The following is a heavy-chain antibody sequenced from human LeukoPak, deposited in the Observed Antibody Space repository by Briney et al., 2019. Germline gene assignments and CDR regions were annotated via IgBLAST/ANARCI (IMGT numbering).Heavy chain of an antibody. V-gene: IGHV4-39*01. D-gene: IGHD4-17*01. J-gene: IGHJ3*02. Sequence: PSETLSLTCTASGGSISSSSYYWGWIRQPPGKGLEWIGSIYYSGSTYYNPSLKSRVTISVDTSKNQFSLKLSSVTAADTAVYYCAGSTGYAFDIWGQGTLVTVSS. CDR1: GGSISSSSYY. CDR2: IYYSGST. CDR3: AGSTGYAFDI.